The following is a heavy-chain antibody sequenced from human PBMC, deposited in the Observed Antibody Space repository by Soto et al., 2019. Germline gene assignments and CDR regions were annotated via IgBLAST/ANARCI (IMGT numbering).Heavy chain of an antibody. Sequence: EVQLLESGGGLVQPGGSPRLSCAASGFTFSHYAMSWVRQAPGKGLEWVSAISGGGGTTYYAGSVKGRFTISRDNSKNTLFLQMNSLRAEDTAVYYCAKFFVETAESSGWPWSFHYWGQGTLVTVSS. CDR3: AKFFVETAESSGWPWSFHY. CDR1: GFTFSHYA. D-gene: IGHD6-19*01. V-gene: IGHV3-23*01. J-gene: IGHJ4*02. CDR2: ISGGGGTT.